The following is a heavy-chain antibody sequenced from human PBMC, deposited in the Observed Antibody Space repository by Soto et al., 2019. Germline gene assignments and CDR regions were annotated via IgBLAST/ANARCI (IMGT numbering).Heavy chain of an antibody. D-gene: IGHD5-12*01. J-gene: IGHJ6*03. CDR3: ARVRSSGYDPFFYYYYYMDV. V-gene: IGHV4-34*01. CDR1: GGSFSGYY. Sequence: SETLSLTCAVYGGSFSGYYWSWIRQPPGKGLEWIGEINHSGSTNYNPSLKSRVTISVDTSKNQFSLKLSSVTAADTAVYYCARVRSSGYDPFFYYYYYMDVWGKGTTVTVSS. CDR2: INHSGST.